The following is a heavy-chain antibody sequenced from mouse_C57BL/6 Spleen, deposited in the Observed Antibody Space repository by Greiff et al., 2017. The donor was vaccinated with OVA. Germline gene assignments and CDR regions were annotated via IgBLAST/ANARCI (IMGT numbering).Heavy chain of an antibody. CDR3: ARDAYYRMDY. CDR1: GYAFSSSW. D-gene: IGHD2-14*01. Sequence: VKVVESGPELVKPGASVKISCKASGYAFSSSWMNWVKQRPGKGLEWIGRIYPGDGDTNYNGKFKGKATLTADKSSSTAYMQLSSLTSEDSAVYFCARDAYYRMDYWGQGTSVTVSS. J-gene: IGHJ4*01. CDR2: IYPGDGDT. V-gene: IGHV1-82*01.